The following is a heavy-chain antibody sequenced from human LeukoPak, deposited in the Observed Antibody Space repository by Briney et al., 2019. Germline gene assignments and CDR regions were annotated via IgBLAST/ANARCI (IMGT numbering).Heavy chain of an antibody. V-gene: IGHV4-39*01. CDR1: GGSLTSTTHY. D-gene: IGHD2-15*01. J-gene: IGHJ6*02. CDR3: ARQGIDSSDDYYYYGMDV. CDR2: VFHSGST. Sequence: PSETLSLTCTVSGGSLTSTTHYWGWIRHPPGKGLEWIGIVFHSGSTSYNPSLKSRVTISVDTSKTQFSLKLSSVTAADTAVYYCARQGIDSSDDYYYYGMDVWGQGTTVTVSS.